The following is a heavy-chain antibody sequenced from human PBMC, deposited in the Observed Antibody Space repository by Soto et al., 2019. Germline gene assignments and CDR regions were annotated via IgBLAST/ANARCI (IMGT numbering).Heavy chain of an antibody. CDR2: ISAYNGNT. D-gene: IGHD6-13*01. Sequence: GPGKVSCKASCYTFSRYGISWGRQAPGQGLEWMGWISAYNGNTNYAQKLQGRVTMTTDTSTSTAYMELRSLRSDDTAVYYCAREYFSYSRDYWGQGTLVTVSS. J-gene: IGHJ4*02. CDR3: AREYFSYSRDY. CDR1: CYTFSRYG. V-gene: IGHV1-18*01.